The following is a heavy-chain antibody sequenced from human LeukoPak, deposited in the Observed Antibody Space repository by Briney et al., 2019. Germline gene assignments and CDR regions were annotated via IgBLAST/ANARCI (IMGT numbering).Heavy chain of an antibody. CDR1: GYSISSGYY. CDR2: IYHSGST. CDR3: ARREEKRIAIFGVVTKTRGTAFDI. V-gene: IGHV4-38-2*02. D-gene: IGHD3-3*01. Sequence: SETLSLTCTVSGYSISSGYYGGCSRQPPGKGLECIGIIYHSGSTYYTPSVKSRFTISGDTSKNPFSLQLSSLSAADTAVYYGARREEKRIAIFGVVTKTRGTAFDIWGQGTMVTVSS. J-gene: IGHJ3*02.